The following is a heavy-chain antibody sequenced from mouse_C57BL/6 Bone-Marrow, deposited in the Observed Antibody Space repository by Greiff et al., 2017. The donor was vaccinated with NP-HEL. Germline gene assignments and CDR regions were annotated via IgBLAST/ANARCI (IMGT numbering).Heavy chain of an antibody. CDR2: IYPGGGYT. V-gene: IGHV1-63*01. CDR1: GYTFTNYW. Sequence: QVQLKESGAELVRPGTSVKMSCKASGYTFTNYWIGWAKQRPGHGLEWIGDIYPGGGYTNYNEKFKGKATLTADKSSSTAYMQFSSLTSEDSAIYYCARGSNSNYDYAMDYWGQGTSVTVSS. CDR3: ARGSNSNYDYAMDY. D-gene: IGHD2-5*01. J-gene: IGHJ4*01.